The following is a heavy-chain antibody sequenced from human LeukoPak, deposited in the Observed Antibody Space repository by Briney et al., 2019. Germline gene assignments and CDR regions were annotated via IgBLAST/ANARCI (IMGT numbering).Heavy chain of an antibody. CDR2: ISWNSGSI. D-gene: IGHD1-26*01. CDR1: GFTFDDYA. Sequence: PGGSLRLSCAASGFTFDDYAMHWVRQAPGKGLEWVSGISWNSGSIGYADSVKGRFTISRDNAKNSLYLQMNSLRAGDTAFYYCAKDLSGTLTYWGQGTLVTVSS. J-gene: IGHJ4*02. CDR3: AKDLSGTLTY. V-gene: IGHV3-9*01.